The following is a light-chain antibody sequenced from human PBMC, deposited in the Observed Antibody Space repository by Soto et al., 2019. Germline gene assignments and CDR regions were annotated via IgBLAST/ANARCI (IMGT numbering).Light chain of an antibody. V-gene: IGKV3-15*01. CDR1: QSVSSN. CDR3: QQYNNWPLSYT. Sequence: EIVMTQSPATLSVSPGERATLSCRASQSVSSNLAWYQQKPGQAPRLLIYGASTRATGIPARFSGSGSGTEFTPTISSLQSEDFAVYYCQQYNNWPLSYTFGQGTKLEIK. CDR2: GAS. J-gene: IGKJ2*01.